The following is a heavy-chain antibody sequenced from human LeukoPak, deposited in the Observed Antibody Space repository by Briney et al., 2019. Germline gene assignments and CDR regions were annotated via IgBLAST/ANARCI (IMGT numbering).Heavy chain of an antibody. CDR2: ISYDGSNK. J-gene: IGHJ4*02. CDR1: GFTFSSYG. V-gene: IGHV3-30*18. Sequence: PGRSLRLSCAASGFTFSSYGMHWVRQAPGKGLEWVAVISYDGSNKYYADSVKGRFTISRDNSKNTLYLQMNSLRAEDTAVYYCAKDRGGGVDYWGQGTLVTVSS. D-gene: IGHD2-21*01. CDR3: AKDRGGGVDY.